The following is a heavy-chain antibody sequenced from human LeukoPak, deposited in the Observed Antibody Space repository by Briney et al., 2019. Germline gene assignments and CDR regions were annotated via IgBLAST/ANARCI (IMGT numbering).Heavy chain of an antibody. Sequence: PGGSLRLSCAVSGFTFSDYYMNWIRQAPGKGLEWVSYISSSGSTIYYADSVKGRFTISRDNAKNSLYLQMNSLRAEDTALYYCARDLAAMVTGFDIWGQGTMVTVSS. V-gene: IGHV3-11*01. CDR3: ARDLAAMVTGFDI. J-gene: IGHJ3*02. CDR2: ISSSGSTI. D-gene: IGHD5-18*01. CDR1: GFTFSDYY.